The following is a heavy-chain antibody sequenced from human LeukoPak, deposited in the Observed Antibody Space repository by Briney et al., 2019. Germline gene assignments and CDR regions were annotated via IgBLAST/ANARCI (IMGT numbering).Heavy chain of an antibody. CDR3: ARRRSPPATFDY. V-gene: IGHV5-51*01. Sequence: GESLKISCKGSGYLFSNYWIAWVRQMPGKGLEWMGIIYPGDSDTRYSPSFQGQVTISADKSISTASLQWSSLKASDTAMYYCARRRSPPATFDYWGQGTLVTVSS. CDR1: GYLFSNYW. J-gene: IGHJ4*02. CDR2: IYPGDSDT.